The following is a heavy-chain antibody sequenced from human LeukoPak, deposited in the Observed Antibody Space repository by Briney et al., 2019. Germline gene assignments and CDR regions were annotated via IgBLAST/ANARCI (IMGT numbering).Heavy chain of an antibody. D-gene: IGHD2-2*01. Sequence: ASVKVSSKASGYTFTGYYMHWVRQAPGQGLEWMGWINPNSGGTNYAQKFQGRVTMTRDTSISTAYMELSRLRSDDTAVYYCARPAGCSSTSCYLDPWGQGTLVTVSS. CDR2: INPNSGGT. CDR1: GYTFTGYY. CDR3: ARPAGCSSTSCYLDP. J-gene: IGHJ5*02. V-gene: IGHV1-2*02.